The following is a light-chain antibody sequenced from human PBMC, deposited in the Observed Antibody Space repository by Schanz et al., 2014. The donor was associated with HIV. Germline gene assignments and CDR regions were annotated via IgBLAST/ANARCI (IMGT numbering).Light chain of an antibody. Sequence: QSVLTQPPSASGTPGQRVTISCSGSSSNIGSNTVNWYQQFPGTAPKLLIYNSNQRPSGVPDRFSGSKSGTSSSLAISGLQAEDEADYYCQSYDTSLSGSWVFGGGTKLTVL. CDR1: SSNIGSNT. J-gene: IGLJ2*01. CDR2: NSN. V-gene: IGLV1-44*01. CDR3: QSYDTSLSGSWV.